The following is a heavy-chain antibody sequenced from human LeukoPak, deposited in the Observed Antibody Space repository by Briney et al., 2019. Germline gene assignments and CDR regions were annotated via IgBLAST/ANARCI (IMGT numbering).Heavy chain of an antibody. J-gene: IGHJ4*02. V-gene: IGHV3-23*01. Sequence: GGSLRLSCAASGFTFSSYAMSWVRQAPGKGLEWVSAISGSGGSTYYADSVKGRFTISRDNSKNTLYLQMNSLRAEDAAVYYCAKDYEGVRGVRIDYWGQGTLVTVSS. CDR3: AKDYEGVRGVRIDY. CDR1: GFTFSSYA. D-gene: IGHD3-10*01. CDR2: ISGSGGST.